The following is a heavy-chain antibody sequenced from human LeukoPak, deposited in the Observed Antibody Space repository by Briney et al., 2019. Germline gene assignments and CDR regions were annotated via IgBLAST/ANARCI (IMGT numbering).Heavy chain of an antibody. J-gene: IGHJ4*02. CDR3: AKGLVVVAATPVDY. V-gene: IGHV3-23*01. CDR2: ISGSGGST. Sequence: GGSLRLSCAASGFTFSSYAMRWVRQAPGKGLEWVSAISGSGGSTYYADSVKGRFTISRDNSKNTLYLQMNSLRAEDTAVYYCAKGLVVVAATPVDYWGQGTLVTVSS. CDR1: GFTFSSYA. D-gene: IGHD2-15*01.